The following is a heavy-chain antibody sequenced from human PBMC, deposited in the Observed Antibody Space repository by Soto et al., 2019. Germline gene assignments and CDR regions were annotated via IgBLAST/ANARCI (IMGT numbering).Heavy chain of an antibody. D-gene: IGHD3-22*01. Sequence: EVHLVESGGGLVQPGRSLRLSCAASGFTFDDYAMHWVRQGPGKGLEWVSGINWNSGAKGYADSVKGRFTISRDNANNSLYLQLNRLRPEDTGFYYCAKGHSSSWSTLDFWGQGSLVTVSS. V-gene: IGHV3-9*01. J-gene: IGHJ4*02. CDR3: AKGHSSSWSTLDF. CDR2: INWNSGAK. CDR1: GFTFDDYA.